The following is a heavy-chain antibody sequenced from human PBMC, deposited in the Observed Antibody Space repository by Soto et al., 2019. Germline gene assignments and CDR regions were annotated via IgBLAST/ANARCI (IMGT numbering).Heavy chain of an antibody. CDR3: ARRGSGSYYDY. Sequence: EVQLLESGGGLVQPGGSLRLSCAASGFTFSRYAMRWVRQAPGKGLEWVSAISGSGGSTYYADSVKGRFTISRDNSKNTLYLQMNSLRAEDTAVYYCARRGSGSYYDYWGQGTLVTVSS. CDR1: GFTFSRYA. V-gene: IGHV3-23*01. D-gene: IGHD1-26*01. J-gene: IGHJ4*02. CDR2: ISGSGGST.